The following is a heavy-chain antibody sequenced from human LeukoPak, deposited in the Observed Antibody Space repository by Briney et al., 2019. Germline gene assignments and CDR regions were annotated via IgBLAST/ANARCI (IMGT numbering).Heavy chain of an antibody. D-gene: IGHD2-15*01. Sequence: GGSLRLSCAASGFTFSSYSMNWVRQAPGKGLEWVANTKPDGSAEYYADSVRGRFTTSRDNANNFLYLQMNSLRAEDTAVYYCARDGGLNTYFDYWGQGTLVTVSS. J-gene: IGHJ4*02. V-gene: IGHV3-7*01. CDR2: TKPDGSAE. CDR3: ARDGGLNTYFDY. CDR1: GFTFSSYS.